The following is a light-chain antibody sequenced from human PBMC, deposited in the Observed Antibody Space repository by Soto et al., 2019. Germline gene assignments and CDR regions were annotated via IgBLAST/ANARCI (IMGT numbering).Light chain of an antibody. V-gene: IGKV3-20*01. CDR2: GAS. CDR1: QSVSSSY. CDR3: QRYDSLFRIT. Sequence: EIVLTQSPGTLSLSPGERATLSCRASQSVSSSYLAWYQQKPGQAPRLLIHGASSRATDIPDRFSGSGSGTDFTLTISRLEPEDFAVYYCQRYDSLFRITFGQGTRLEIK. J-gene: IGKJ5*01.